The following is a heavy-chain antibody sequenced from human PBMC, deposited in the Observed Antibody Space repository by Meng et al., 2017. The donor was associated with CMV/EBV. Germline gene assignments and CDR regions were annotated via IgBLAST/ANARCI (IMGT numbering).Heavy chain of an antibody. V-gene: IGHV3-49*04. CDR3: TRDRPIRITTFGAVRGYYFDY. CDR2: IRSKAFGGTT. Sequence: GGSLRLSCRASGFTFGDYAMSWVRQAPGKGLEWVGSIRSKAFGGTTEYAASLKGRFTISRDDSKSIAYLQINSLKSEDTAVYYCTRDRPIRITTFGAVRGYYFDYWGQGTLVTVSS. CDR1: GFTFGDYA. J-gene: IGHJ4*02. D-gene: IGHD3-3*01.